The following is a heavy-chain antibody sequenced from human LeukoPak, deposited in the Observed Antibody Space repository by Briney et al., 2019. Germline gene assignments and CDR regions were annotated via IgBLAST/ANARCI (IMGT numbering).Heavy chain of an antibody. CDR1: GGTFSSYA. V-gene: IGHV1-69*13. J-gene: IGHJ3*02. CDR3: ARGTRISRAFDI. Sequence: EASVKVSCKASGGTFSSYAISWVRQAPGQGLEWMGGIIPIFGTANYAQEFQGRVTITADESTSTAYMELSSLRSGDTAVYYCARGTRISRAFDIWGQGTMVTVSS. CDR2: IIPIFGTA. D-gene: IGHD3-3*02.